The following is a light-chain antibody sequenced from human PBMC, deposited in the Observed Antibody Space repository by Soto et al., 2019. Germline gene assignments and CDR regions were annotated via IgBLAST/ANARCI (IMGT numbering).Light chain of an antibody. J-gene: IGKJ1*01. Sequence: DIQMTQSPSTLSAFVGDRVTITCRASQSITGWLAWYQQKPGKAPKPLIYDASSLEVGVPSRFSGSGSGTEFTLTISSLQPDDVATYYCHHDTRTFGQENKVEIK. CDR2: DAS. CDR1: QSITGW. V-gene: IGKV1-5*01. CDR3: HHDTRT.